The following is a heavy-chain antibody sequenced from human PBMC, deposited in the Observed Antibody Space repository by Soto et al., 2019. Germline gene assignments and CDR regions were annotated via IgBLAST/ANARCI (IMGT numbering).Heavy chain of an antibody. Sequence: LSLTCTVSGGSISISSYYWGWFRQPPEKGLEWIGSIYYTGSTDHNPSLKSRVSISVDRSNNQLSLNLNSVTAADTAVYYCARQMYATSPFDPWGQGTLVTVSS. J-gene: IGHJ5*02. D-gene: IGHD2-8*01. CDR3: ARQMYATSPFDP. CDR2: IYYTGST. CDR1: GGSISISSYY. V-gene: IGHV4-39*01.